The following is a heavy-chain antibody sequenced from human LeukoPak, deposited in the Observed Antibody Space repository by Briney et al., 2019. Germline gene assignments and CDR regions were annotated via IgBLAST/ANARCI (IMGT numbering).Heavy chain of an antibody. CDR3: AKSRTYYDFWSGYFSPVRASLTSDFDY. CDR2: ISYDGSNK. CDR1: GFTSTIYA. Sequence: GGSLRLSCAASGFTSTIYAMSWVRQAPGKGLEWVAVISYDGSNKYYADSVKGRFTISRDNSKNTLYLQMNSLRAEDTAVYYCAKSRTYYDFWSGYFSPVRASLTSDFDYWGQGTLVTVSS. V-gene: IGHV3-30*18. D-gene: IGHD3-3*01. J-gene: IGHJ4*02.